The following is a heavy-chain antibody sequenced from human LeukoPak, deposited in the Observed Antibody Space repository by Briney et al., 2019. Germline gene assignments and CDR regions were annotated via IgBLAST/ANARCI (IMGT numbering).Heavy chain of an antibody. V-gene: IGHV3-74*01. CDR3: ARLQGITPQPMTEGFDI. J-gene: IGHJ3*02. Sequence: GGSLRLSCAASGFSLSTSWMLWVRQTPGKGLVWLSRISPDGGSTSYADSVKGRFTVSRDIARNTVTLQMNSLRAEDSAVYYCARLQGITPQPMTEGFDIWGQGTMVTVSS. D-gene: IGHD3-16*01. CDR1: GFSLSTSW. CDR2: ISPDGGST.